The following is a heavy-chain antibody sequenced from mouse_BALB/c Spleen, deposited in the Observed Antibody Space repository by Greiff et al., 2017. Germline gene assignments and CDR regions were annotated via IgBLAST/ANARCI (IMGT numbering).Heavy chain of an antibody. V-gene: IGHV5-4*02. D-gene: IGHD6-1*01. CDR1: GFTFSDYY. Sequence: EVHLVESGGGLVKPGGSLKLSCAASGFTFSDYYMYWVRQTPEKRLEWVATISDGGSYTYYPDSVKGRFTISRDNAKNNLYLQMSSLKSEDTAMYYCAREELSPFAYWGQGTLVTVSA. J-gene: IGHJ3*01. CDR3: AREELSPFAY. CDR2: ISDGGSYT.